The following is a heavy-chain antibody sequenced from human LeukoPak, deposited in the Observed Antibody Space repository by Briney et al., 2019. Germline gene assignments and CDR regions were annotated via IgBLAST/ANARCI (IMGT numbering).Heavy chain of an antibody. CDR3: ARVGIAAAGSEFDY. CDR2: IYYSGST. J-gene: IGHJ4*02. CDR1: GGSISSYY. V-gene: IGHV4-59*01. D-gene: IGHD6-13*01. Sequence: PSETLSLTCTVSGGSISSYYWSWIRQPPGKGLEWIGSIYYSGSTNYNPSLKSRVSISVDTSKNQYSLKLSSVTAADTAVYYCARVGIAAAGSEFDYWGQGTVVTVSS.